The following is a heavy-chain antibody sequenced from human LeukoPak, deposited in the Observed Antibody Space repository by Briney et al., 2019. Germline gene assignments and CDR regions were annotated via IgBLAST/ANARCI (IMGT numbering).Heavy chain of an antibody. CDR2: IKQDGSEK. CDR1: GFTFSNHW. V-gene: IGHV3-7*03. D-gene: IGHD3-10*01. CDR3: ARKGRGFDY. J-gene: IGHJ4*02. Sequence: GGSLRLSCAASGFTFSNHWMSWVRQAPGKGLEWVANIKQDGSEKYYVDSVKGRFTISRDNAKNSLYLQMNSLRAEDTAVYYCARKGRGFDYWGQGTLVTVSS.